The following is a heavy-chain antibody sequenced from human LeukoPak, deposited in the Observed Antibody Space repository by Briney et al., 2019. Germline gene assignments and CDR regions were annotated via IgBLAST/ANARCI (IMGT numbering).Heavy chain of an antibody. Sequence: ASVKVSCKASGYIFTTHAIHWVRQAPGQRLEWMGWINVGNGNTKYSQKFQGRVTIIRDTSASTAYMELSSLRSEDTAVYYCARSDFFDYWGQGTPVTVSS. J-gene: IGHJ4*02. CDR3: ARSDFFDY. CDR2: INVGNGNT. V-gene: IGHV1-3*01. CDR1: GYIFTTHA.